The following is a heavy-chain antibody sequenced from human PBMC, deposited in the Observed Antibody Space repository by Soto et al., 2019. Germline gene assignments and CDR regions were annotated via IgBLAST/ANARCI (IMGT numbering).Heavy chain of an antibody. J-gene: IGHJ4*02. CDR3: AKAVISSGWYDGVY. Sequence: GGSLRLSCAASGFTFSSYAMSWVRQAPGKGLEWVSAISGSGGSTYYADSVKGRFTISRDNSKNTLYLQMNSLRAEDTAVYYCAKAVISSGWYDGVYWGQGTLVTVSS. D-gene: IGHD6-19*01. CDR1: GFTFSSYA. CDR2: ISGSGGST. V-gene: IGHV3-23*01.